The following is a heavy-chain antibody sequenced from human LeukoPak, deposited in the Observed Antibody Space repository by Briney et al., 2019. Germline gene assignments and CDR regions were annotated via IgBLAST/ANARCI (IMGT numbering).Heavy chain of an antibody. V-gene: IGHV3-21*01. CDR1: GFTFSSYS. D-gene: IGHD3-16*01. CDR3: ARDFHDYFP. CDR2: ISSSSYI. Sequence: PGGSLRLSCAASGFTFSSYSMKWVRQAPGEGLEWVSSISSSSYIYYADSVKGRFTISRDNAKNSLYLQMNSLRAEDTAVYYCARDFHDYFPWGQGTLVTVSS. J-gene: IGHJ5*02.